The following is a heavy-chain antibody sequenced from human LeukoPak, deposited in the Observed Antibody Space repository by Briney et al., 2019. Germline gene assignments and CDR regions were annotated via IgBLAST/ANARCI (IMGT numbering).Heavy chain of an antibody. CDR3: TRTDDYSDALDI. Sequence: GGSLRLSCAASGFTFSGPAMHWVRQASGKGLEWVGRIRSKANSYATAYAASVKGRFTISRDDSKNTAYLQMNSLKTEDTAVYYCTRTDDYSDALDIWGQGTMVTVSS. D-gene: IGHD5-12*01. V-gene: IGHV3-73*01. J-gene: IGHJ3*02. CDR1: GFTFSGPA. CDR2: IRSKANSYAT.